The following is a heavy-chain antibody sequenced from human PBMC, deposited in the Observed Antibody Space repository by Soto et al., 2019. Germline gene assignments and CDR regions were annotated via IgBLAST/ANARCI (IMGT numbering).Heavy chain of an antibody. CDR1: GFTFSSYA. CDR3: ASRYCTNGVCYSAAFDI. V-gene: IGHV3-23*01. Sequence: EVQLLESGGGLVQPGGSLRLSCAASGFTFSSYAMSWVRQAPGKGLEWVSAISGSGGSTYYADSVKGRFTISRDNSKNALYLKMNSMRAKDTAVYYCASRYCTNGVCYSAAFDIWGQGTMVTVSS. D-gene: IGHD2-8*01. J-gene: IGHJ3*02. CDR2: ISGSGGST.